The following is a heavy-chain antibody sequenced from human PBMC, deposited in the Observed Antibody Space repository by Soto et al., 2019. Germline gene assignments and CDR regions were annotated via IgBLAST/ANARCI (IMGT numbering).Heavy chain of an antibody. V-gene: IGHV4-31*03. CDR2: IHYSGST. CDR1: GGSISGEGYY. D-gene: IGHD6-13*01. Sequence: PSETLSLTCTVSGGSISGEGYYWSWIRQYSGRGLEWIGYIHYSGSTYSNPSLKSRVTISVDTSKTQFFLKLTSVTAADTAVYYFAKPSSRSDVVVDWGQGALVTLAT. CDR3: AKPSSRSDVVVD. J-gene: IGHJ4*02.